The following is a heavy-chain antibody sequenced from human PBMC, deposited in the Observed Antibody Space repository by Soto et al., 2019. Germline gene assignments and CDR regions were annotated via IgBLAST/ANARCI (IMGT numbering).Heavy chain of an antibody. V-gene: IGHV4-4*02. CDR2: IYHSGST. CDR3: ARDERYCSGGSCYHAFDI. Sequence: LRRTLSLTCAVSSGSISSSNWWSWVRQPPGKGLEWIGEIYHSGSTNYNPSLKSRVTISVDKSKNQFSLKLSSVTAAGTAVYYCARDERYCSGGSCYHAFDIWGQGTMVTV. J-gene: IGHJ3*02. D-gene: IGHD2-15*01. CDR1: SGSISSSNW.